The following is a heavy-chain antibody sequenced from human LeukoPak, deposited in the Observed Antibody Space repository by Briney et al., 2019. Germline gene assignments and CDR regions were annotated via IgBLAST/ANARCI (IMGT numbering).Heavy chain of an antibody. CDR3: ARPKYSSSWQIFDY. D-gene: IGHD6-13*01. J-gene: IGHJ4*02. Sequence: GGSLRLSCAASGLTFSDYYMSWIRQAPGKGPEWVSYISSSGNTIYYADSVKGRFTISRDNAKNSLYLQMNSLRAEDTAVYYCARPKYSSSWQIFDYWGQGTLVTASS. V-gene: IGHV3-11*01. CDR1: GLTFSDYY. CDR2: ISSSGNTI.